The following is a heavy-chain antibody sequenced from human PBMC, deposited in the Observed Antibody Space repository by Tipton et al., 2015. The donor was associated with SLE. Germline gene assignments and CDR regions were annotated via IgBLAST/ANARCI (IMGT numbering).Heavy chain of an antibody. Sequence: TLSLTCTVSGGSISSDDYYWTWIRQHPGKGLEWIGHMSYSGSTHYNPSLRSRITISVDTSKNHFSLKLSSVTAADTAVYYCARGGLGSDLRGSIYFGSWGQGTLVTVSS. CDR2: MSYSGST. J-gene: IGHJ4*02. D-gene: IGHD7-27*01. CDR3: ARGGLGSDLRGSIYFGS. CDR1: GGSISSDDYY. V-gene: IGHV4-31*03.